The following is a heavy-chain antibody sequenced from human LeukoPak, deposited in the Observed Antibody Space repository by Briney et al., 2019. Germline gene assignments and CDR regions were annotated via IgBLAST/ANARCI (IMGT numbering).Heavy chain of an antibody. D-gene: IGHD4-17*01. CDR1: GGTFSSYA. V-gene: IGHV1-69*05. CDR3: ARDRGSTVTTRQPLGFDP. CDR2: IIPIFGTA. Sequence: SVKVSCKASGGTFSSYAISWVRQAPGQGLEWMGGIIPIFGTANYAQKFQGRVTITTDESTSTAHMELSSLRSEDTAVYYCARDRGSTVTTRQPLGFDPWGQGTLVTVSS. J-gene: IGHJ5*02.